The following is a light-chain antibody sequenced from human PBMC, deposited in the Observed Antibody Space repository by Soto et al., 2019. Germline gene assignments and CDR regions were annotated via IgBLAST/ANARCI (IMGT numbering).Light chain of an antibody. J-gene: IGLJ3*02. CDR2: SNN. CDR1: SSNIGSNT. Sequence: QSVLTQPPSASGTPGQRVTFFGSGRSSNIGSNTVNWYQQLPGTAPKLLIYSNNQRPSGVPDRFSGSKSGTSASLAISGLQSEDEADYYCAAWDDSLNGPVFGGGTKLTVL. CDR3: AAWDDSLNGPV. V-gene: IGLV1-44*01.